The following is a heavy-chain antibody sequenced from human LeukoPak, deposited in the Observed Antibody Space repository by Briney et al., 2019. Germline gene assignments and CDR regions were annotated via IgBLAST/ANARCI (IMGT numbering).Heavy chain of an antibody. Sequence: SETLSLTCAVYGGSFTGYYWSWIRQPPRKGLEWIGEINHSGSTNYNPSLKSRVTISVDTSKNQFSLKLSSVTAAYTAVYYCARGAARRDGYKWGQGTLVTVSS. V-gene: IGHV4-34*01. CDR2: INHSGST. CDR1: GGSFTGYY. D-gene: IGHD5-24*01. J-gene: IGHJ4*02. CDR3: ARGAARRDGYK.